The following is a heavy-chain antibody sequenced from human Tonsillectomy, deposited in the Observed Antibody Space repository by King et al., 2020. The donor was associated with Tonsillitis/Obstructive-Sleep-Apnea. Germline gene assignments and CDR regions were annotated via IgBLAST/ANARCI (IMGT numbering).Heavy chain of an antibody. Sequence: QLVQSGAEVKKPGASVKVSCKASGYSFTSYGISWVRQAPGQGLEWMGWISADKGNTNYAQKLQGRVTMTTDTSTSTAYMELRSLRSDDLAGYYSARAVISIFGVFTVFDYWGQGPLVTVSS. V-gene: IGHV1-18*03. D-gene: IGHD3-3*01. CDR2: ISADKGNT. J-gene: IGHJ4*02. CDR3: ARAVISIFGVFTVFDY. CDR1: GYSFTSYG.